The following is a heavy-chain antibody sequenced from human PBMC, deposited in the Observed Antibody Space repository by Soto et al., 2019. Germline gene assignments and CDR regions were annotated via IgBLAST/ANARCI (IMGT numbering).Heavy chain of an antibody. J-gene: IGHJ3*02. CDR2: ISSSSSTI. D-gene: IGHD2-2*01. CDR3: ARLSGYCSSTSCKGGDAFDI. V-gene: IGHV3-48*01. CDR1: GFTFSSYS. Sequence: EVQLVESGGGLEQPGGSLRLSCAASGFTFSSYSMNWVRQAPGKGLEWISYISSSSSTIFYADSVKGRFTISRDNAKNSLYLQMNSLRAEDTAVYYCARLSGYCSSTSCKGGDAFDIWGQGTMVTVSS.